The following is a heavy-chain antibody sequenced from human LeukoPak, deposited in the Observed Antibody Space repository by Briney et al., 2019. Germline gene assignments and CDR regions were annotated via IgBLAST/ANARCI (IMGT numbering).Heavy chain of an antibody. V-gene: IGHV4-4*07. CDR1: GGSISSYY. J-gene: IGHJ6*03. CDR2: IYTSGST. CDR3: AGVVYGHSVYYYYYMDV. Sequence: SETLSLTCTVSGGSISSYYWSWIRQPAGKGLEWIGRIYTSGSTNYNPSLKSRVTMSVDTSKNQFSLKLSSVTAADTAVYYCAGVVYGHSVYYYYYMDVWGKGTTVTVSS. D-gene: IGHD4-17*01.